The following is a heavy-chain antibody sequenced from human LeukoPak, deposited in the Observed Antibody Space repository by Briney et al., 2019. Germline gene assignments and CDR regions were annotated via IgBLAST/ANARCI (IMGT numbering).Heavy chain of an antibody. V-gene: IGHV3-21*01. CDR1: GFTFSGYS. CDR2: ISTSSGYI. D-gene: IGHD4-17*01. J-gene: IGHJ4*02. Sequence: GGSLRLSCAACGFTFSGYSMKWVRQAPGKGLEWVSSISTSSGYIYYADSVQGRFTISRDNAKNSLYLQMNSLRAEDTAMYYCARNRGDPSYSDYWGQGILVTVSS. CDR3: ARNRGDPSYSDY.